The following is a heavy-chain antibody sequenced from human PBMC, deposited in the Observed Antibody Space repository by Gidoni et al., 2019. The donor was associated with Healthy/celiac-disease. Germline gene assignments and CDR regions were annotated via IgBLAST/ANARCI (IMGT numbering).Heavy chain of an antibody. CDR1: GFPFADYA. CDR2: ISWNSGSI. CDR3: AKSRGGGVVVITEFDY. J-gene: IGHJ4*02. D-gene: IGHD3-22*01. Sequence: EVQLVESGGGLVQPGRSLRLSCAASGFPFADYAMHWVRPAPGQGLEWVSGISWNSGSIGYADSVKGRFTISRDNAKNSLYLQMNSLRAEDTALYYCAKSRGGGVVVITEFDYWGQGTLVTVSS. V-gene: IGHV3-9*01.